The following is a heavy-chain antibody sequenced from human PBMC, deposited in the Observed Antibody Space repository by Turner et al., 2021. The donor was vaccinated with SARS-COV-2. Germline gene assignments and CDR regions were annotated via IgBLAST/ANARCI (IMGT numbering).Heavy chain of an antibody. J-gene: IGHJ3*02. Sequence: EVQLVQSGAEVKQPGESLKISCKGSGYSFSSYWIGWVRQMPGKGLEWMGIIYPGDSDIRYSPSFQGQVTISADKSISTAYLQWSSLKASDTAMYYCARPLYSSSWSDLSMSAFDIWGQGTMVTVSS. CDR3: ARPLYSSSWSDLSMSAFDI. D-gene: IGHD6-13*01. CDR2: IYPGDSDI. CDR1: GYSFSSYW. V-gene: IGHV5-51*03.